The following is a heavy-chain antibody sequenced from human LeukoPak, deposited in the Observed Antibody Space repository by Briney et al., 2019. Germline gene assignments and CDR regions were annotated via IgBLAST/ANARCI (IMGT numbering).Heavy chain of an antibody. Sequence: SETLSLTCTVSGGSIRSYFWSWVRQPPGKGLEWIGHIHHSGTTTYNPSLKSRVAMSIDTSNSQFSLKVNSVTAADTAVYYCVRPHHLYGAGSFAFWGQGNLVIASS. D-gene: IGHD3-10*01. J-gene: IGHJ4*02. CDR3: VRPHHLYGAGSFAF. V-gene: IGHV4-59*08. CDR1: GGSIRSYF. CDR2: IHHSGTT.